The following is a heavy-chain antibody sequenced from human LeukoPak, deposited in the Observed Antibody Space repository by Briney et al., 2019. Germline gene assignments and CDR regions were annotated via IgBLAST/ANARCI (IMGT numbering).Heavy chain of an antibody. Sequence: GGSLRLSCAASGFTFSSYGMHWVRQAPGKGLEWVAVISYDGSNKYYADSVMGRFTISRDNSKNTLYLQMNSLRAEDTAVYYCAKDVSWAYYYDSSGYHPDHWGQGTLVTVSS. CDR1: GFTFSSYG. V-gene: IGHV3-30*18. CDR3: AKDVSWAYYYDSSGYHPDH. J-gene: IGHJ5*02. CDR2: ISYDGSNK. D-gene: IGHD3-22*01.